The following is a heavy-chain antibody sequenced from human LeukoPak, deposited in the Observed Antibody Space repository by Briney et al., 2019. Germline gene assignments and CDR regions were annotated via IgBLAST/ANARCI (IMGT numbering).Heavy chain of an antibody. V-gene: IGHV4-59*01. CDR3: ARVSSGWYWVSY. Sequence: PSETLSLTCTVSGGSISTYYWSWIRQPPGKGLHWIGYVYYSGSTNYNPSLKSRVAISADTSKNQFSLRLSSVTAADTAVYYCARVSSGWYWVSYWGQGTLVTVSS. CDR1: GGSISTYY. J-gene: IGHJ4*02. D-gene: IGHD6-19*01. CDR2: VYYSGST.